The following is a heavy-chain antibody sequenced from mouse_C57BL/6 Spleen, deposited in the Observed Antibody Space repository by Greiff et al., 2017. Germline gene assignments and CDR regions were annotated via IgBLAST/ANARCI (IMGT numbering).Heavy chain of an antibody. CDR3: ARGVQARGAMDC. Sequence: EVQLQQSGAELVKPGASVKLSCTASGFNIKDYYMHWVKQRTEQGLEWIGRIDPEDGDTKYAPKFQGKATITADTSSNTAYLQLSSLTSEDTAVYYCARGVQARGAMDCWGQGPSVTVSS. V-gene: IGHV14-2*01. CDR2: IDPEDGDT. D-gene: IGHD2-14*01. CDR1: GFNIKDYY. J-gene: IGHJ4*01.